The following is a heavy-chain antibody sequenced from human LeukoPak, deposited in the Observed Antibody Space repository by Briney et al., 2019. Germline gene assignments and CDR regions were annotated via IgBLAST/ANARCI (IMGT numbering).Heavy chain of an antibody. CDR3: ARGTIRYYFDY. CDR2: IYHSGST. J-gene: IGHJ4*02. V-gene: IGHV4-38-2*01. CDR1: GYSISSGYY. D-gene: IGHD4-17*01. Sequence: PSETLSLTCAVSGYSISSGYYWGSIRQPPGKGLEWIGSIYHSGSTYYNPSLKSRVTISVDTSKNQFSLKLSSVTAADTAVYYCARGTIRYYFDYWGQGTLVTVSS.